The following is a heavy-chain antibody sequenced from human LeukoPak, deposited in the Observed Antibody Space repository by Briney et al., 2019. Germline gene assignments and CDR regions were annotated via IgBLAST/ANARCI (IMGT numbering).Heavy chain of an antibody. Sequence: ASVKVSCKASGYTFTGYYMHWVRQAPGQGLEWTGWINPNSGGTNYAQKFQGRVTMTRDTSISTAYMELSRLRSDDTAVYYCARAPHYYDSSGYDAFDIWGQGTMVTVSS. J-gene: IGHJ3*02. CDR3: ARAPHYYDSSGYDAFDI. CDR1: GYTFTGYY. CDR2: INPNSGGT. V-gene: IGHV1-2*02. D-gene: IGHD3-22*01.